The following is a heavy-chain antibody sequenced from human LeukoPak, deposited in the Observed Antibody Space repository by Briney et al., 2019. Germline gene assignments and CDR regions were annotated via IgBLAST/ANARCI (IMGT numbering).Heavy chain of an antibody. CDR3: ARVEMGATFLDY. J-gene: IGHJ4*02. CDR1: GGSISSSSSY. D-gene: IGHD1-26*01. CDR2: IYYSGST. Sequence: SETLSLTCTISGGSISSSSSYWGWIRQPPGKGLECIGSIYYSGSTYYNPSLKSRVTISVDTSKNQFSLKLSSVTAADTAVYYCARVEMGATFLDYWGQGTLVTVSS. V-gene: IGHV4-39*07.